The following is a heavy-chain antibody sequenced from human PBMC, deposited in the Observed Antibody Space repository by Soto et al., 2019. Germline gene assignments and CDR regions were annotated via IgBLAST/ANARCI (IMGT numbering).Heavy chain of an antibody. CDR1: GFTFSRHA. V-gene: IGHV3-23*01. D-gene: IGHD2-15*01. Sequence: EVQLLESGGGLVQPGGSLGLSCAASGFTFSRHAMSWVRQAPGKGLEWVSAISGSGDSAYHADSVKGRFTISRDNSKNTLYLQMNSLRAEDTALYYCAKAGGSTWDYGMDVWGQGTTVTVSS. CDR3: AKAGGSTWDYGMDV. J-gene: IGHJ6*02. CDR2: ISGSGDSA.